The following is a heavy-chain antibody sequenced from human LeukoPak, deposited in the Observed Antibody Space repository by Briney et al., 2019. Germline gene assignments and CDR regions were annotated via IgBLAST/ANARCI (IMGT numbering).Heavy chain of an antibody. D-gene: IGHD3-10*01. CDR2: ISSSGSTI. Sequence: GGSLRLSCAASGFTFSSYEMNWVRQAPGKGLEWVSYISSSGSTIYYADSVKGRFTISRDNAKNSLYLQMNSPRAEDTAVYYCARKLPEGFDYWGQGTLVTVSS. CDR1: GFTFSSYE. J-gene: IGHJ4*02. CDR3: ARKLPEGFDY. V-gene: IGHV3-48*03.